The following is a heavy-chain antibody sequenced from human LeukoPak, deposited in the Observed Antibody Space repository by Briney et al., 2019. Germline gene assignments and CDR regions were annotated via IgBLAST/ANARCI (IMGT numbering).Heavy chain of an antibody. CDR2: ISAHNGNT. D-gene: IGHD5-18*01. CDR1: GGTFSSYT. V-gene: IGHV1-18*01. CDR3: VRDLRGYSHGYGDH. Sequence: ASVKVSCKASGGTFSSYTISWVRQGPGQGLEWMGWISAHNGNTNYAQKLQGRVTMTTDTSTSIAYMELRSLRSDDTAVYYCVRDLRGYSHGYGDHWGQGTLVTVSS. J-gene: IGHJ4*02.